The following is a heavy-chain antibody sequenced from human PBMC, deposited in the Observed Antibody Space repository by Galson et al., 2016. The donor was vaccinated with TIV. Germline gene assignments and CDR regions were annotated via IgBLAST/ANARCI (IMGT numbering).Heavy chain of an antibody. CDR3: ARAPISIFGLATSYYFDY. CDR1: GFSLSTYGMS. V-gene: IGHV2-70*17. D-gene: IGHD3-3*01. CDR2: IDWDDDK. Sequence: PALVKPTQTLTLTCTFSGFSLSTYGMSVGWIRQPPGKALEWLARIDWDDDKFYNSSLKTRLTISKDISRNQVVLTMTNMDPVYTATYYCARAPISIFGLATSYYFDYWGQGIQVTVSS. J-gene: IGHJ4*02.